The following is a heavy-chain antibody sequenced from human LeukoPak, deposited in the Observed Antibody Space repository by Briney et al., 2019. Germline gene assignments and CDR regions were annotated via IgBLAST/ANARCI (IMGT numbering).Heavy chain of an antibody. CDR3: ARDYGDYPSY. CDR2: ISGYNGNT. J-gene: IGHJ4*02. Sequence: ASVKASCKASGYSLTSYGITWVRQAPGQGLEWMGWISGYNGNTKYAQKFQGRVTMTTDTSTSTAYMELRSLRSDDTAVYYCARDYGDYPSYWGQGTLVTVSS. V-gene: IGHV1-18*01. D-gene: IGHD4-17*01. CDR1: GYSLTSYG.